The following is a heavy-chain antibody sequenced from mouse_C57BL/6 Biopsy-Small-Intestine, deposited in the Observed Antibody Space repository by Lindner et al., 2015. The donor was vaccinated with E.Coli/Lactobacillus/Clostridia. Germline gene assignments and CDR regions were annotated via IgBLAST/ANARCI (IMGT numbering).Heavy chain of an antibody. J-gene: IGHJ4*01. V-gene: IGHV1-50*01. CDR2: VAAYNGYT. D-gene: IGHD2-13*01. CDR1: GYTFTSYG. Sequence: SVKVSCKASGYTFTSYGVSWVRQAPGQGLEWMGWVAAYNGYTYYAQNLQGRVTMTTDPLTSMSYMELNSLRSDDTAVYYCARWVSPVTAASWGTGDYWGQGTLVTVSS. CDR3: ARWVSPVTAASWGTGDY.